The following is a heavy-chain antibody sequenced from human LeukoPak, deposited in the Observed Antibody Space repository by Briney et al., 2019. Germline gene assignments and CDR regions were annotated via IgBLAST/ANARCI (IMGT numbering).Heavy chain of an antibody. CDR1: GFTFSNAW. J-gene: IGHJ4*02. Sequence: GGSLRLSCAASGFTFSNAWMSWVRQAPGKGLEWVAFIRYDGSNKYYADSVKGRFTISRDNSKNTLYLQMNSLRAEDTAVYYCAKDAYSSSSGVDYWGQGTLVTVSS. CDR2: IRYDGSNK. V-gene: IGHV3-30*02. D-gene: IGHD6-6*01. CDR3: AKDAYSSSSGVDY.